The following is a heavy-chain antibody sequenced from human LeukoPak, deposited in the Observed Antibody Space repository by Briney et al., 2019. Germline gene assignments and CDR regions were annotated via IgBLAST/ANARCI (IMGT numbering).Heavy chain of an antibody. CDR1: GGSFSAYY. CDR2: INHSGST. J-gene: IGHJ6*02. Sequence: SETLSLTCAVYGGSFSAYYWSWIRQPPGKGLEWIGEINHSGSTNYNPSPKSRVTISVETSKNQFSLKLSSVTAADTAVYYCASSDYIYGMDVWGQGTTVTVSS. D-gene: IGHD4-11*01. CDR3: ASSDYIYGMDV. V-gene: IGHV4-34*01.